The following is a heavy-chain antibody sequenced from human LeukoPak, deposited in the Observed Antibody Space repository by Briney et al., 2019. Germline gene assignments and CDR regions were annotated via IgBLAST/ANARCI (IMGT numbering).Heavy chain of an antibody. CDR3: ARQRGYSYGSDYYYYYMDV. Sequence: GESLKISCKGSGYSFTSYWIGWVRQMPGKGLEWMGIIYPGDSDTRYSPSFQGQVTISADKSISTAYLQWSSLKASDTAMYYCARQRGYSYGSDYYYYYMDVWGQGTTVTVSS. D-gene: IGHD5-18*01. J-gene: IGHJ6*03. V-gene: IGHV5-51*01. CDR2: IYPGDSDT. CDR1: GYSFTSYW.